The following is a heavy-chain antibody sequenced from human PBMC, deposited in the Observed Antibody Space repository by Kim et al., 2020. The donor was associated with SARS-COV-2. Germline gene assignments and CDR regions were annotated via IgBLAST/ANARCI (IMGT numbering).Heavy chain of an antibody. V-gene: IGHV4-31*03. Sequence: SETLSLTCTVSGGSISSGGYYWNWLRQHPGKGLEWIGYIYYNGNTVYNPSLKSRVTMSLDTSESQFSLKLTSVTAAATAVYYCARDRLGIPGGYFDYWGQGTLVTVSS. CDR2: IYYNGNT. J-gene: IGHJ4*02. CDR1: GGSISSGGYY. D-gene: IGHD7-27*01. CDR3: ARDRLGIPGGYFDY.